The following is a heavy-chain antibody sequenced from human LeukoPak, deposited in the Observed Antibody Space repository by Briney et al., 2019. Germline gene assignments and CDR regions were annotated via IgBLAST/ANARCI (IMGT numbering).Heavy chain of an antibody. V-gene: IGHV3-74*01. CDR2: INTDGTII. D-gene: IGHD2/OR15-2a*01. CDR1: GFTFSSYW. J-gene: IGHJ4*02. Sequence: QTGGSLRHSCAASGFTFSSYWMHWVRHTPGRGLVWVARINTDGTIIDYADSVQGRFTISRDNAKNTLYLQMNSLRAEDTALYYCVKDLDFRADCWGQGTLVTVSS. CDR3: VKDLDFRADC.